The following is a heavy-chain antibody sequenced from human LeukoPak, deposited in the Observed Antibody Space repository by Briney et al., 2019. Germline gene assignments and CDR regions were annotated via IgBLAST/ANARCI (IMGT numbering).Heavy chain of an antibody. Sequence: ASVKVSCKASGYTFTGYYMHWVRQAPGQGLEWMGWIDPNSGGTNYAQKFLGRVSMTADTSTSTAYMELRSLTSDDTAVYYCARSGRETYYYFDLWGQGTLVTVSS. CDR2: IDPNSGGT. D-gene: IGHD5-12*01. J-gene: IGHJ4*02. CDR3: ARSGRETYYYFDL. V-gene: IGHV1-2*02. CDR1: GYTFTGYY.